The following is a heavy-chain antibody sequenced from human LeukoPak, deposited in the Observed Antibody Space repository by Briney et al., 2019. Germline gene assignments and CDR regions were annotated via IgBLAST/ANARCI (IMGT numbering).Heavy chain of an antibody. D-gene: IGHD2-2*01. Sequence: ASVKVSCKASGGTFSSYAISWVRQAPGQGLEWMGGIIPIFGTANYAQKFQGRVTITADESTSTAYMELSSLRSEDTAVYYCARGVGYCSSTSCYGYSNFPFDYWGPGTLVTVSS. CDR1: GGTFSSYA. V-gene: IGHV1-69*01. J-gene: IGHJ4*02. CDR3: ARGVGYCSSTSCYGYSNFPFDY. CDR2: IIPIFGTA.